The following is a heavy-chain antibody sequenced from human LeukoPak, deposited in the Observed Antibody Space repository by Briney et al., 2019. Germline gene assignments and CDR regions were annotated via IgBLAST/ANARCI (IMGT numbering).Heavy chain of an antibody. V-gene: IGHV4-4*09. CDR2: IYTSGST. CDR1: GGSISSYY. J-gene: IGHJ4*02. D-gene: IGHD2-8*01. Sequence: PSETLSLTCTVSGGSISSYYWSWIRQPPGKGLEWIGYIYTSGSTNYNPSLKSRVTISVDTSKNQFSLKLSSVTAADTAVYYCARQMLSREFDYWGQGTLVTVSS. CDR3: ARQMLSREFDY.